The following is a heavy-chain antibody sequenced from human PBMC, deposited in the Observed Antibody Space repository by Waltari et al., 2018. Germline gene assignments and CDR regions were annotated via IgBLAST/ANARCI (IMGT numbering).Heavy chain of an antibody. CDR1: GFSISSGYY. CDR3: ARDPIPGYAYRSDY. CDR2: TFHSGNT. Sequence: QVQLQESGPGLVKPSETLSLICTVSGFSISSGYYWGWIREPPGKGLGWIGSTFHSGNTYYNPSLKSRVTMSVDTSKNQFSLRLSSVTAADTAVYYCARDPIPGYAYRSDYWGQGTLVTVSS. V-gene: IGHV4-38-2*02. D-gene: IGHD5-12*01. J-gene: IGHJ4*02.